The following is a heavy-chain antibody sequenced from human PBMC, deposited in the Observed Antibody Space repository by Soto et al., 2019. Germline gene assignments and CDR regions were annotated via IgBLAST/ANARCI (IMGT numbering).Heavy chain of an antibody. D-gene: IGHD3-22*01. CDR2: ISSSSSYI. J-gene: IGHJ4*02. V-gene: IGHV3-21*01. Sequence: GGSLRLSCVASGFTFSSYSMNWVRQAPGKGLEWVSSISSSSSYIYYADSVKGRFTISRDNAKNSLYLQMNSLRAEDTAVYYCARWGANWDSSGYYYAPDVNFDYWGQGTLVTVSS. CDR1: GFTFSSYS. CDR3: ARWGANWDSSGYYYAPDVNFDY.